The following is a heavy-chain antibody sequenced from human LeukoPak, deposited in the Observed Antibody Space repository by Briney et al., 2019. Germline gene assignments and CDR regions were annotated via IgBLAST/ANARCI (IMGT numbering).Heavy chain of an antibody. Sequence: GESLKISCTGSGNSFTNYWIAWGRQMPGKGLGWMGMIYPGVSDTKYSPSFEGHVTFSADKSVSSASLQWSSLKASDSALYFCARRAFSSGPLDSWGEGTMVTVSS. CDR3: ARRAFSSGPLDS. CDR2: IYPGVSDT. J-gene: IGHJ4*02. CDR1: GNSFTNYW. D-gene: IGHD6-19*01. V-gene: IGHV5-51*01.